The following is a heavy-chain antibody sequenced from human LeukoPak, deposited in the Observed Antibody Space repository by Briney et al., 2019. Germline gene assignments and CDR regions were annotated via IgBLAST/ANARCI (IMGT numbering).Heavy chain of an antibody. CDR3: ARAVASYYYYYYMDV. CDR2: IYYSGST. CDR1: GGSISSSSYY. J-gene: IGHJ6*03. V-gene: IGHV4-39*01. D-gene: IGHD6-19*01. Sequence: PSETLSLTCTVSGGSISSSSYYWGWIRQPPGKGLEWIGSIYYSGSTYYNPSLKSRVTISVDTSKNQFSLKLSSVTAADTAVYYCARAVASYYYYYYMDVRGKGTTVTVSS.